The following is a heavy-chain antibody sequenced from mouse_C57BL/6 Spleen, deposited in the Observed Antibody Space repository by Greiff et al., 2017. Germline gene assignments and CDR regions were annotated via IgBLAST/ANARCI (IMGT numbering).Heavy chain of an antibody. D-gene: IGHD4-1*01. CDR2: ISNGGGST. Sequence: EVKLMDSGGGLVQPGGSLKLSCAASGFTFSDYYMYWVRQTPEKRLEWVAYISNGGGSTYYPDTVKGRFTISRDNAKNTLYLQMSRLKSEDTAMYYCATGTYAMDYWGQGTSVTVSS. CDR3: ATGTYAMDY. V-gene: IGHV5-12*01. J-gene: IGHJ4*01. CDR1: GFTFSDYY.